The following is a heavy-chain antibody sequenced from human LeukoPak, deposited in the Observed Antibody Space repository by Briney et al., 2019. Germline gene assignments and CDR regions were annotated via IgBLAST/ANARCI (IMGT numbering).Heavy chain of an antibody. D-gene: IGHD3-22*01. V-gene: IGHV4-34*01. CDR1: GGSFSGYF. CDR3: ASSFYYDSRDY. Sequence: PSETLSLTCVVYGGSFSGYFWSWIRQPPGKGLEWIGEITPSGSTNYSPSLKSRVSISIDTSKKKLSLRLTSVTAADLAVYYCASSFYYDSRDYWGQGTLVTVSS. CDR2: ITPSGST. J-gene: IGHJ4*02.